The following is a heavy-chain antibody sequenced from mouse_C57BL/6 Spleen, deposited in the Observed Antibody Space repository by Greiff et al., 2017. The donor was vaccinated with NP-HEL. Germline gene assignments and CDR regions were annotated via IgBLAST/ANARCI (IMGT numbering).Heavy chain of an antibody. CDR3: ASDLGSNPFAY. CDR1: GFSLTSYG. J-gene: IGHJ3*01. Sequence: VKLVESGPGLVAPSQSLSITCTVSGFSLTSYGVDWVRQSPGKGLEWLGVIWGVGSTNYNSALKSRLSISKDNSKSQVFLKMNSLQTDDTAMYYCASDLGSNPFAYWGQGTLVTVSA. D-gene: IGHD1-1*01. CDR2: IWGVGST. V-gene: IGHV2-6*01.